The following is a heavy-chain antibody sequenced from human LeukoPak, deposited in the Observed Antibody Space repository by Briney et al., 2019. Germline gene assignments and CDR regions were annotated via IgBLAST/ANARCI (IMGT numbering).Heavy chain of an antibody. CDR1: GGSISSSSYY. CDR3: ARVENVLLWFGGPDY. J-gene: IGHJ4*02. D-gene: IGHD3-10*01. CDR2: IYYSGST. Sequence: SETLPLTCTVSGGSISSSSYYWGWLRQPPGKGLEWIGSIYYSGSTYYNPSLKSRVTISVDTSKNQFSLKLSSVTAADTAVYYCARVENVLLWFGGPDYWGQGTLVTVSS. V-gene: IGHV4-39*07.